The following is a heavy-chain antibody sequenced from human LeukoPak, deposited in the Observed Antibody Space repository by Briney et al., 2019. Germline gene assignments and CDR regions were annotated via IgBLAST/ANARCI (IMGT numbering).Heavy chain of an antibody. CDR1: GDSVSSNSAA. D-gene: IGHD3-10*01. CDR2: TYYRSKWYN. Sequence: SQTLSLTCAISGDSVSSNSAAWNWIRQSPSRGLEWLGRTYYRSKWYNDYAVSVKSRITINPDTSKNQFSLQLNSVTPEDTAVYYCARDLWFGELLSNNFDYWGQGPLVTVSS. J-gene: IGHJ4*02. CDR3: ARDLWFGELLSNNFDY. V-gene: IGHV6-1*01.